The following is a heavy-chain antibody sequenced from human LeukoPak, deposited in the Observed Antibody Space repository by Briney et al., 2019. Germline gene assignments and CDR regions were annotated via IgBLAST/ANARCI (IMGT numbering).Heavy chain of an antibody. CDR2: INHSGST. CDR1: GGSFSGYY. CDR3: ARELWDSSSPRAFDP. D-gene: IGHD6-6*01. V-gene: IGHV4-34*01. J-gene: IGHJ5*02. Sequence: KPSETLSLTCAVYGGSFSGYYWSWIRQPPGKGLEWIGEINHSGSTNYNPSLESRVTISVDTSKNQFSLKLSSVTAADTAVYYCARELWDSSSPRAFDPWGQGTLVTVSS.